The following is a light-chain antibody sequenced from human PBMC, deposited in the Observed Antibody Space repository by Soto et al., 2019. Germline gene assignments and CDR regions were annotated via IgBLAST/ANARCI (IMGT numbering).Light chain of an antibody. CDR1: SSDIGGYNS. CDR3: ISYTDRQSYL. J-gene: IGLJ1*01. CDR2: AVS. V-gene: IGLV2-14*01. Sequence: QSVLTQPASVSGSPGQSITISCTGTSSDIGGYNSVSWYQQHPGKAPKLVIYAVSNRPSGVSSRFSGSKSGNTASLTMSGLQAEDEATYYCISYTDRQSYLFGTGTKVNVL.